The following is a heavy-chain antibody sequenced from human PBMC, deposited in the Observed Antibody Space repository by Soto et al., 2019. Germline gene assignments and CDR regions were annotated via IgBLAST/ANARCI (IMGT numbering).Heavy chain of an antibody. CDR3: ARLHSGSYDY. CDR2: IYYSGST. CDR1: GGSISSYY. V-gene: IGHV4-59*01. Sequence: RSETLSLTCTVSGGSISSYYWSWIRQPPGKGLEWIGYIYYSGSTNYNPSLKSRVTISVDTSKNQSSLKLSSVTAADTAVYYCARLHSGSYDYWGQGTMVTVS. J-gene: IGHJ4*02. D-gene: IGHD1-26*01.